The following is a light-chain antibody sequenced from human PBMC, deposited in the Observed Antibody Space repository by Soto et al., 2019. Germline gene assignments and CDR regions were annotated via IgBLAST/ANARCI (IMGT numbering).Light chain of an antibody. V-gene: IGLV8-61*01. Sequence: QTVVTQEPSFSVSPGGTVTLTCGLSSGSVSPSYYPSWYQQTPGQAPRTLIYSTNTRSSGVPDRFSGSILGSKAALTITGAQADDESDYYCVLYMGSGISVFGGGTKLTVL. CDR1: SGSVSPSYY. J-gene: IGLJ2*01. CDR2: STN. CDR3: VLYMGSGISV.